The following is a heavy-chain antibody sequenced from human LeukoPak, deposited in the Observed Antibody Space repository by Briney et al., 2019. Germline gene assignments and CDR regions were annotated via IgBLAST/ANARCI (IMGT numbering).Heavy chain of an antibody. CDR2: ISYDGSNK. CDR3: AREKGDY. J-gene: IGHJ4*02. V-gene: IGHV3-30-3*01. Sequence: GGSLRLSCAASGFTFSSYAMHWVRQAPGKGLEWVAVISYDGSNKYYADSVKGRFTISRDNSKNTLYLQMNGLRAEDTAVYYCAREKGDYWGQGTLVTVSS. CDR1: GFTFSSYA.